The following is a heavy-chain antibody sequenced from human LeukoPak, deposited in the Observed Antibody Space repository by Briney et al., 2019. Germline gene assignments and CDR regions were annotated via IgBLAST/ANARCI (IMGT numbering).Heavy chain of an antibody. CDR1: GYSISSGYY. V-gene: IGHV4-38-2*02. Sequence: PSETLSLTCTVSGYSISSGYYCGWIRQPPGKGLEWIGSIYHSGSTYYNPSLKSRVTISVDTSKNQFSLKLSSVTAADTAVYYCARGSDGITGTNFYWFDPWGQGTLVTVSS. J-gene: IGHJ5*02. CDR3: ARGSDGITGTNFYWFDP. D-gene: IGHD1-7*01. CDR2: IYHSGST.